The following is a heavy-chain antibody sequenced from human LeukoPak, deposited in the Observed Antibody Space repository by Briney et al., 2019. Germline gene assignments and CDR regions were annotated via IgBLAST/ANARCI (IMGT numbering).Heavy chain of an antibody. CDR1: GYSFTSYC. CDR2: IYPGDADT. V-gene: IGHV5-51*01. J-gene: IGHJ4*02. D-gene: IGHD4-17*01. CDR3: ARHDYGDQSAYGY. Sequence: GESLKISCKGSGYSFTSYCICWVRQMPGKGLEWMGIIYPGDADTRYNPAFQGQVTMSADKSISTAYLQCSSLKASDTAMYYCARHDYGDQSAYGYWGQGTLVTVSS.